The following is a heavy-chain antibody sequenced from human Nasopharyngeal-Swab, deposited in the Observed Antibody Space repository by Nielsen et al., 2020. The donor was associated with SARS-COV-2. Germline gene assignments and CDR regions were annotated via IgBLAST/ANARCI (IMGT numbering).Heavy chain of an antibody. CDR2: IYYSGST. CDR3: ARASITMIVVVTAFDI. Sequence: SETLSLTCTVSGGSISSGGYYWSWIRQHPEKGLEWIGYIYYSGSTYYNPSLKSRVTISVDTSKNQFSLKLSSVTAADTAVYYCARASITMIVVVTAFDIWGQGTMVTVSS. CDR1: GGSISSGGYY. J-gene: IGHJ3*02. D-gene: IGHD3-22*01. V-gene: IGHV4-31*03.